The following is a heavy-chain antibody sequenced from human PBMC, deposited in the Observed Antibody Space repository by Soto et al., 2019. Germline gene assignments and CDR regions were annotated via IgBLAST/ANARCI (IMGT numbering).Heavy chain of an antibody. J-gene: IGHJ4*02. CDR3: ARDWSVAGTPFPPLFDY. V-gene: IGHV3-21*01. CDR1: GFTFISYS. Sequence: GGSLRLSCAASGFTFISYSINFFRHSPVKWLEWVSSISSSSSYIYYADPVKGRFTISRDNAKNSLYLQMNSLRAEDTAVYYCARDWSVAGTPFPPLFDYWGQGTLVTVSS. D-gene: IGHD6-19*01. CDR2: ISSSSSYI.